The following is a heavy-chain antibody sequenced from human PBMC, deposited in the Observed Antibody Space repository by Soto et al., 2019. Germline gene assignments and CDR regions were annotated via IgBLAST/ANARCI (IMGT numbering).Heavy chain of an antibody. V-gene: IGHV3-23*01. J-gene: IGHJ4*02. D-gene: IGHD5-18*01. CDR1: GFTFSSYA. Sequence: GESLKISCAASGFTFSSYAMSWVRQAPGKGLEWVSAISGSGGSTYYADSVKGRLTISRDNSKNTLYLQMNSLRAEDTAVYYCAKDTIRDGYNDYWGQGTLVTVSS. CDR3: AKDTIRDGYNDY. CDR2: ISGSGGST.